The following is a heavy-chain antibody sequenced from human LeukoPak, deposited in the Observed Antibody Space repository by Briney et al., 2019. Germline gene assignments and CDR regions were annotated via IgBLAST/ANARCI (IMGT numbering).Heavy chain of an antibody. CDR3: ARRSESYSDY. CDR2: INPYSGAT. Sequence: ASVNVSCKASGYTFTGYYMHWVRQAPGQGLEWMGWINPYSGATNYAQKFQGRVTMTRDTSISTAYMDLSSLKSDDTAVYYCARRSESYSDYWGQGTLVTVSS. V-gene: IGHV1-2*02. CDR1: GYTFTGYY. J-gene: IGHJ4*02. D-gene: IGHD1-26*01.